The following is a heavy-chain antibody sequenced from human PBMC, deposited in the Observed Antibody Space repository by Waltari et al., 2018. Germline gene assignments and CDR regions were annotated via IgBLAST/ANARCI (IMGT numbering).Heavy chain of an antibody. CDR2: INYDGTQT. J-gene: IGHJ5*02. V-gene: IGHV3-74*02. D-gene: IGHD1-26*01. CDR1: GLNFGSSW. CDR3: VRARWDYLYFDT. Sequence: EVQLLESGGPIVQPGGSLKVSCAASGLNFGSSWMHWVRRTPGKGLMWVSDINYDGTQTKYADSVRGRFTISRDNAKSTLYLQMTDLRAEDTAVYFCVRARWDYLYFDTWGQGTLVTVSS.